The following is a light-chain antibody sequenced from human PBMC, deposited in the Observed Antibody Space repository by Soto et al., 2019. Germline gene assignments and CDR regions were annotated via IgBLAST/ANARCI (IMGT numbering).Light chain of an antibody. J-gene: IGKJ3*01. V-gene: IGKV1-39*01. CDR2: GAS. Sequence: DIQMAQSPSSLYASVGDTITITCRASRNINTYLNWYQQKPGKAPKLLIFGASSLQSGVPSSFSGSGARTDFTLTINSLQPEDFATYCCQQTSAAPFTFGPGTKVDIK. CDR3: QQTSAAPFT. CDR1: RNINTY.